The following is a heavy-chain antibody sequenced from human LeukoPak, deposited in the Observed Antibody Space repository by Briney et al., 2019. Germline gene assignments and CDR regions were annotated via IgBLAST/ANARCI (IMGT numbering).Heavy chain of an antibody. J-gene: IGHJ6*02. Sequence: GGSLRLSCAASGFTFTNYAMAWVRQAPGKGLEWVSSISSGGTTTYYADFVKGRFTISSDSSKNTLYLQMKSLSAEDTAVYFCAKNEGRNFYYGLDVWGQGTTVTVSS. CDR1: GFTFTNYA. V-gene: IGHV3-23*01. CDR3: AKNEGRNFYYGLDV. CDR2: ISSGGTTT.